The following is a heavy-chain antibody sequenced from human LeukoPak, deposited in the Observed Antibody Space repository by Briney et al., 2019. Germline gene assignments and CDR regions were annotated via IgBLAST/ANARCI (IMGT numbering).Heavy chain of an antibody. Sequence: NPGGSLRLSCAASGFTFSNAWMNWVRQAPGKGLEWVGRIKSKTDGGTTDYAAPVKGGFTISRDDSKNTLYLQMNSLKTEDTAVYYCTTEDSGSYLLDYWGQGTLVTVSS. CDR2: IKSKTDGGTT. D-gene: IGHD1-26*01. CDR1: GFTFSNAW. CDR3: TTEDSGSYLLDY. J-gene: IGHJ4*02. V-gene: IGHV3-15*07.